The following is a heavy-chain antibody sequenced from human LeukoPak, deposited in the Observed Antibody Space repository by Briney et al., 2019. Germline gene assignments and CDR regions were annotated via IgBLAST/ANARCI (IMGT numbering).Heavy chain of an antibody. CDR3: ARLGPDGLDGDAVADY. Sequence: SETLSLTCTASGGSISSSSYYWGWIRQPPGKGLEWIVSIYYSGSTYYNPSLRSRVTISVDTSKNQFSLKLSSVTAADTAVYYCARLGPDGLDGDAVADYWGQGTLVTVSS. CDR2: IYYSGST. CDR1: GGSISSSSYY. V-gene: IGHV4-39*01. D-gene: IGHD3-10*01. J-gene: IGHJ4*02.